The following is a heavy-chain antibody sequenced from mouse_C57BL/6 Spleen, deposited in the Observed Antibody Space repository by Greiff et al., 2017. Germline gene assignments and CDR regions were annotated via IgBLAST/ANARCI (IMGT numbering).Heavy chain of an antibody. CDR3: TGEGNNESF. V-gene: IGHV1-5*01. CDR2: IYPGNSDT. D-gene: IGHD2-1*01. J-gene: IGHJ3*01. CDR1: GYTFTSYW. Sequence: EVQLQQSGTVLARPGASVTMSCKTSGYTFTSYWMHWVKQRPGQGLEWIGAIYPGNSDTSYNQKFKGKAKLTAVTSASTAYMELSSLTNEDSAVYCCTGEGNNESFWGQGTLVTVSA.